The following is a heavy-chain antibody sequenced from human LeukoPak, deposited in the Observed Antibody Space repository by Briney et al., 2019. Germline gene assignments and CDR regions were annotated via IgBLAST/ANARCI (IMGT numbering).Heavy chain of an antibody. CDR2: ISYDGSNK. V-gene: IGHV3-30*18. CDR3: AKAGRKYYDILTGYTDY. Sequence: GGSLRLSCAASGFTFSSYGMHWVRQAPGKGLEWVAVISYDGSNKYYADSVKGRFTISRDNSKNTLYLQMNSLRAEDTAVYYCAKAGRKYYDILTGYTDYWGQGTLVTVSS. D-gene: IGHD3-9*01. J-gene: IGHJ4*02. CDR1: GFTFSSYG.